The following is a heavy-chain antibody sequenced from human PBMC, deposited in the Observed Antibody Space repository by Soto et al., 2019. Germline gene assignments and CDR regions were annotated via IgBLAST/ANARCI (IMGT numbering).Heavy chain of an antibody. CDR1: GGTFTSYT. J-gene: IGHJ4*02. Sequence: SVKASCKASGGTFTSYTISWVRQAPGQGLEWMGRIIPILGIANYAQKFQGRVTITADKSTSTAYMELSSLRSEDTAVYYCAKDLSWGQCDYWGQGTLVTV. CDR3: AKDLSWGQCDY. CDR2: IIPILGIA. V-gene: IGHV1-69*02. D-gene: IGHD3-16*01.